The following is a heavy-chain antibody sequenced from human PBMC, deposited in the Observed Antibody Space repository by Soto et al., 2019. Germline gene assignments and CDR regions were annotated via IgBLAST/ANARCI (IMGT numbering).Heavy chain of an antibody. V-gene: IGHV3-23*01. D-gene: IGHD6-13*01. J-gene: IGHJ4*02. Sequence: PGESLKISCAASGFSFSTYAMSWVRQAPGKGLEWVSGITGGGGTTRYADSVKGRFTISRDNSMHTVYLQMNSLRAEDTAVYYCEKGIAAAGSWGQGTLVTVSS. CDR2: ITGGGGTT. CDR1: GFSFSTYA. CDR3: EKGIAAAGS.